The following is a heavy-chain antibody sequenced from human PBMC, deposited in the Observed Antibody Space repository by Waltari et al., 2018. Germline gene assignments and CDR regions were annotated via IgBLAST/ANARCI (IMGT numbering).Heavy chain of an antibody. V-gene: IGHV3-66*02. CDR3: AREPYYYDSMRAFDI. J-gene: IGHJ3*02. Sequence: EVQLVESGGGLVQPGGSLRLSCAASGFTVSSNYMSWVGQAPGKGLEWVAVIYSGGSTYYADSVKGRFTISRDNSKNTLYLQMNSLRAEDTTVYYCAREPYYYDSMRAFDIWGQGTMVTVSS. CDR1: GFTVSSNY. CDR2: IYSGGST. D-gene: IGHD3-22*01.